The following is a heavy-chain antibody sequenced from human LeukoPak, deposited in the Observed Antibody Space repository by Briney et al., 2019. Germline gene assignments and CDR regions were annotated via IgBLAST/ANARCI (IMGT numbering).Heavy chain of an antibody. CDR2: IWYDGTNK. V-gene: IGHV3-33*06. CDR3: AKALSSSWARLDY. J-gene: IGHJ4*02. Sequence: GGSLRLSCAASEFAFSSYGMHWVRQAPGKGLEWVAVIWYDGTNKYYADSVKGRFTISRDNSKNTLYLQMNSLRAEDTAVYYCAKALSSSWARLDYWGQGTLLTVSS. CDR1: EFAFSSYG. D-gene: IGHD6-13*01.